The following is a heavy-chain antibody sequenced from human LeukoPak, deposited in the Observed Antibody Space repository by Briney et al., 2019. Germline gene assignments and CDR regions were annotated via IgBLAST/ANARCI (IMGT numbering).Heavy chain of an antibody. CDR3: AKDPLGRVTIFGVVIGAFDI. D-gene: IGHD3-3*01. CDR2: ITGSGGST. V-gene: IGHV3-23*01. Sequence: GGSLRLSCAASGFTFSSYAMSCVRQAPGKRLPSVSAITGSGGSTYSADSPQRRLPISRDNSKNTLYLQMNSLRAEDTAVYYCAKDPLGRVTIFGVVIGAFDIWGQGTMVTVSS. J-gene: IGHJ3*02. CDR1: GFTFSSYA.